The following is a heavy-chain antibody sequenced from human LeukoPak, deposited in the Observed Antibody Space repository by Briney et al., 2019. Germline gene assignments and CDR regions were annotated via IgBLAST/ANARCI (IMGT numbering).Heavy chain of an antibody. Sequence: ASVKVSCKASGYTFTIYYMHWVRQAPGQGIELMGIINPSGGSTSYSQQFQGRVTMTWVESTSNDYLELSSLGSEDTVVYYCARSSLGYSRETYGTDVWGQGTTVTVSS. V-gene: IGHV1-46*01. CDR1: GYTFTIYY. CDR3: ARSSLGYSRETYGTDV. CDR2: INPSGGST. J-gene: IGHJ6*02. D-gene: IGHD6-13*01.